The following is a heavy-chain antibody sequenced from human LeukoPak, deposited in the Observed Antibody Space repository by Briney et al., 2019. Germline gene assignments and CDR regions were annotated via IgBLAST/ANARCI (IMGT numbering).Heavy chain of an antibody. Sequence: GGSLRLSCAASGFSISRSSMSWVRQAPGKGLEWVSAISGSGGSTYYADSVKGRFTISRDNSKNTLYLQMNSLRAEDTAVYYCAKAPGYDPLTCWGQGTLVTVSS. D-gene: IGHD2-15*01. V-gene: IGHV3-23*01. CDR1: GFSISRSS. CDR2: ISGSGGST. J-gene: IGHJ4*02. CDR3: AKAPGYDPLTC.